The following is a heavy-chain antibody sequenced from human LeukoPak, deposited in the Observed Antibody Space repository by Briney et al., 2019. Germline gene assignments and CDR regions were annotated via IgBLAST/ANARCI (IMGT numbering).Heavy chain of an antibody. V-gene: IGHV1-2*06. CDR1: GYTFTAYY. CDR3: ARGLQTDYLPSYYYYMDV. Sequence: ASVKVSCKASGYTFTAYYMHWVRQAPGQGLEWMGRINPNSGGTNYAQKFQGRVTMTRDTSISTAYMELSRLRSDDTAVYYCARGLQTDYLPSYYYYMDVWGKGTTVTVSS. J-gene: IGHJ6*03. CDR2: INPNSGGT. D-gene: IGHD3-10*01.